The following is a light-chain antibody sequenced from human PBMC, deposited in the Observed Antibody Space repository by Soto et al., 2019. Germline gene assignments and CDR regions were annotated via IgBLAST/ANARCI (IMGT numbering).Light chain of an antibody. Sequence: DIQLTQSPSSPSASLGDRVTITCRASQTITTYLSWFQQKPGKAPKLLVYGASSLQSGVPSRFSGSGSGTEFTLTISSLQSEDFATYYCQQSYTTPITFGQGTRLEIK. V-gene: IGKV1-39*01. CDR2: GAS. CDR1: QTITTY. J-gene: IGKJ5*01. CDR3: QQSYTTPIT.